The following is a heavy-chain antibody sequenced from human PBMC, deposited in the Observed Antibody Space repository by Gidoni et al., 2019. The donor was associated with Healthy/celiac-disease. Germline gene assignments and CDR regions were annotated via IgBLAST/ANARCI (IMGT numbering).Heavy chain of an antibody. J-gene: IGHJ5*02. V-gene: IGHV4-59*01. Sequence: QVQLQESGPGLVKPSETLSLTCTVSGGSISSYYWSWIRQPPGKGLEWIGYIYYSGSTNYNPSLKSRVTISVDTSKNQFSLKLSSVTAADTAVYYCARVGSIVSKYNWFDPWGQGTLVTVSS. D-gene: IGHD2-21*01. CDR1: GGSISSYY. CDR2: IYYSGST. CDR3: ARVGSIVSKYNWFDP.